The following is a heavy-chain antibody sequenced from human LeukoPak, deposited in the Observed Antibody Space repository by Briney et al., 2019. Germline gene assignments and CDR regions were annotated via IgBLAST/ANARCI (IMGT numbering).Heavy chain of an antibody. CDR3: ARGAGMIRDNWFDP. D-gene: IGHD1-1*01. CDR1: GYTFTGYY. V-gene: IGHV1-2*02. CDR2: INPNSGGT. Sequence: ASVKVSCKASGYTFTGYYMHWVRQAPGQGLEWMGWINPNSGGTNYAQKFQGRVTMTRDTSISTAYMELSRLRSGDTAVYYCARGAGMIRDNWFDPWGQGTLVTVSS. J-gene: IGHJ5*02.